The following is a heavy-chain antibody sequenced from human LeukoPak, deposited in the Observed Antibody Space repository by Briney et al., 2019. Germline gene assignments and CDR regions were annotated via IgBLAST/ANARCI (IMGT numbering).Heavy chain of an antibody. Sequence: GGSLRLSCAASGFTFSMYAMHWVRQAPGKGLEYVSAISSDGGSTYYANSVKGRFTISRDNSKNTLYLQMGSLRAEDMAVYYCVNYGVDVWGQGTTVTVS. CDR1: GFTFSMYA. CDR3: VNYGVDV. CDR2: ISSDGGST. V-gene: IGHV3-64*01. J-gene: IGHJ6*02.